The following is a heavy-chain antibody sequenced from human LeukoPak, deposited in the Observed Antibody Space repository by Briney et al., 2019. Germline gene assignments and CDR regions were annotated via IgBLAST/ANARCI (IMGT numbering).Heavy chain of an antibody. CDR2: IYYSGST. J-gene: IGHJ4*02. V-gene: IGHV4-30-4*08. Sequence: TLSLTCTVSGGSISSGDYYWSWIRQPPGKGLEWIGYIYYSGSTYYNPSLKSRVTISVDTSKNQFSLKLSSVTAADTAVYYCAIAAAGYTHYFDYWGQGTLVTVSS. D-gene: IGHD6-13*01. CDR3: AIAAAGYTHYFDY. CDR1: GGSISSGDYY.